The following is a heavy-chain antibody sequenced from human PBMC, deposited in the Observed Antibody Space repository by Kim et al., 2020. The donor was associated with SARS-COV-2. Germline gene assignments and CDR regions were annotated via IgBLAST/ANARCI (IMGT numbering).Heavy chain of an antibody. V-gene: IGHV1-69*04. J-gene: IGHJ4*02. Sequence: SVKVSCKASGGTFSSYAISWVRQAPGQGLEWMGRIIPILGIANYAQKFQGRVTITADKSTSTAYMELSSLRSEDTAVYYCATREHYYDSSGYTDYWGQGTLVTVSS. D-gene: IGHD3-22*01. CDR3: ATREHYYDSSGYTDY. CDR1: GGTFSSYA. CDR2: IIPILGIA.